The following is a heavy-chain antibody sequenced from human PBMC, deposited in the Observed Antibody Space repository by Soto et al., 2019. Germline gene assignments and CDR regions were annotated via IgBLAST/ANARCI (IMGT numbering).Heavy chain of an antibody. D-gene: IGHD3-16*01. J-gene: IGHJ3*02. CDR2: IYWDDDK. Sequence: QITLKESGPTLVKPTQTLTLTCTFSGFSLSTSGVGVGWIRQPPGKALEWLALIYWDDDKRYSPSLKSRRTITKDTSNNHVVLRITNMDPVDTATYYCAHRRSDPGDDACDILGQGTMVTVSS. CDR3: AHRRSDPGDDACDI. V-gene: IGHV2-5*02. CDR1: GFSLSTSGVG.